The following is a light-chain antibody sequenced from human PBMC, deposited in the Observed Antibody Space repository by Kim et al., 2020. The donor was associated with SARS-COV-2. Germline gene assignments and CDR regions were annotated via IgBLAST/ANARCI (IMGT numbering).Light chain of an antibody. CDR2: EVS. CDR3: SSYAGSNNPV. Sequence: QSALTQPPSASGSPGQSVTISCTGTSSDVGGYNYVSWYQQHPGKAPKPMIYEVSKRPSGVPDRFSGSKSGNTASLTVSGLQAEDEADYYCSSYAGSNNPVFGGGTQLTVL. J-gene: IGLJ2*01. V-gene: IGLV2-8*01. CDR1: SSDVGGYNY.